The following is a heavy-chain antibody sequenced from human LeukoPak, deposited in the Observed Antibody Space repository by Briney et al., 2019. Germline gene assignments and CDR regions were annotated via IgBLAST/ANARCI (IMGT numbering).Heavy chain of an antibody. CDR2: IRSKDYGGTS. CDR3: SRNYHDSSGYYTIDY. V-gene: IGHV3-49*04. Sequence: PGGSLRLSCTASGFTFGNYAMSWVRQAPGKGLEWVGFIRSKDYGGTSEYAASVQGRFTISRDDSNRIAYLQMNSLKTEDTAVYYCSRNYHDSSGYYTIDYWGQGTLVTVSS. CDR1: GFTFGNYA. D-gene: IGHD3-22*01. J-gene: IGHJ4*02.